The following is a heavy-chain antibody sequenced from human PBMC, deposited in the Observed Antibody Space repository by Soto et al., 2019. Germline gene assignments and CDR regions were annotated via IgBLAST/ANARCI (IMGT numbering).Heavy chain of an antibody. CDR3: ARGAYHYGSGSYYNRPY. V-gene: IGHV1-3*01. D-gene: IGHD3-10*01. CDR2: INAGNGNT. CDR1: GYTFTSYA. J-gene: IGHJ4*02. Sequence: QVQLVQSGAEVKKPGASVKVSCKASGYTFTSYAMHWVRQAPGQRLEWMGWINAGNGNTKYSQKFQGRVTITRDTSASTAYMELSSLRSQDTAVYYCARGAYHYGSGSYYNRPYWGQGTLVTVSS.